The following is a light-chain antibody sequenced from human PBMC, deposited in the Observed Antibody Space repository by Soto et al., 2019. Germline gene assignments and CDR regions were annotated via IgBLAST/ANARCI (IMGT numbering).Light chain of an antibody. Sequence: DIQMTQSPSTLSASVGDRVTITCRASQNLNNWLAWFQQKPGKAPTLLIYKESGLESGVPSRFSGCGSGTEFTLTISSLQPDDFSTYYCQQYNSYPWTFGQGTKVEIK. CDR1: QNLNNW. CDR3: QQYNSYPWT. CDR2: KES. V-gene: IGKV1-5*03. J-gene: IGKJ1*01.